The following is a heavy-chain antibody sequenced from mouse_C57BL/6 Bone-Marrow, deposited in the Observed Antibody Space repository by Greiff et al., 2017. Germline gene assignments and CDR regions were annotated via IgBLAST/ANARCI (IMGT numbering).Heavy chain of an antibody. CDR3: AISYYGSSPFAY. Sequence: QVHVKQSGPELVRPGASVKISCKAPGYTFTSHWMQWVRQRPGQGLEWIGEIFPGSGSTYYNEKFKGKATLTVDTSSRTAYMQLSGLTSEDSAVYFCAISYYGSSPFAYWGQGTLVTVSA. CDR2: IFPGSGST. V-gene: IGHV1-56*01. D-gene: IGHD1-1*01. CDR1: GYTFTSHW. J-gene: IGHJ3*01.